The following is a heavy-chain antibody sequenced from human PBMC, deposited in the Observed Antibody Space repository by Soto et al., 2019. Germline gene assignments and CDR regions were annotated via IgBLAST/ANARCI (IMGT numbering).Heavy chain of an antibody. J-gene: IGHJ6*02. CDR3: VKGALELLYYYYGMDV. CDR1: GFTFSSYA. CDR2: ISSNGGST. Sequence: GGSLRLSCSASGFTFSSYAMHWVRQAPGKGLEYVSAISSNGGSTYYADSVKGRFTISRDKSKNTLYLQMSSLRAEDTAVYYCVKGALELLYYYYGMDVWGQGTTVTVSS. D-gene: IGHD1-7*01. V-gene: IGHV3-64D*06.